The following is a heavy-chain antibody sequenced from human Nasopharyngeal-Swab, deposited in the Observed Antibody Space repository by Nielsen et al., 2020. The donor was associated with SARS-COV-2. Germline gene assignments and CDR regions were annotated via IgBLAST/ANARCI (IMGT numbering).Heavy chain of an antibody. CDR2: ILPIFGTA. J-gene: IGHJ4*02. CDR3: ATPQTDDGGNYFDY. Sequence: WVRHAPGRGLEWMGGILPIFGTANYAQTFQGRVTITADESTSTAYMELSSLRSEDTDVYSCATPQTDDGGNYFDYWGQGTLVTVSS. V-gene: IGHV1-69*01. D-gene: IGHD3-16*01.